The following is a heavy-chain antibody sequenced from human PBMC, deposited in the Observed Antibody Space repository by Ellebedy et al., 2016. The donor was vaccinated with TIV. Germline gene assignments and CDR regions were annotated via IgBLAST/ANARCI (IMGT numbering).Heavy chain of an antibody. CDR2: ISGSGGST. D-gene: IGHD6-19*01. CDR1: GFTFSSYA. J-gene: IGHJ3*02. V-gene: IGHV3-23*01. CDR3: AKDLGQWLVLTDAFDI. Sequence: GESLKISXAASGFTFSSYAMSWVRQAPGKGLEWVSAISGSGGSTYYADSVKGRFTISRDNSKNTLYLQMNSLRAEDTAVYYCAKDLGQWLVLTDAFDIWGQGTMVTVSS.